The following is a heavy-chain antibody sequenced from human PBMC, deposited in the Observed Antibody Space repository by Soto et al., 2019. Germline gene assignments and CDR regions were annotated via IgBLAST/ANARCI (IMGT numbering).Heavy chain of an antibody. CDR3: ARVGVGHYEFDY. Sequence: EVQLVESGGALVQPGGSLRLSCAASGFTFSSYWMHWVRQVPGEGLVWVSRIKTDGSSTSYADSVKGRFTISRDNAKNTMYLQMNGLGAEDTAVYYCARVGVGHYEFDYWGQGTLVTVSS. CDR1: GFTFSSYW. J-gene: IGHJ4*02. V-gene: IGHV3-74*01. CDR2: IKTDGSST. D-gene: IGHD3-16*01.